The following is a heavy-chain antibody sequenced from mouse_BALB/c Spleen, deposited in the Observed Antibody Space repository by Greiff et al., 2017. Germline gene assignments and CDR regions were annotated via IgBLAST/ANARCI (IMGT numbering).Heavy chain of an antibody. J-gene: IGHJ4*01. Sequence: VQVVESGAELVRPGSSVKISCKASGYAFSSYWMNWVKQRPGQGLEWIGQIYPGDGDTNYNGKFKGKATLTADKSSSTAYMQLSSLTSEDSAVYFCARSRGNYAYYYAMDYWGQGTSVTVSS. CDR1: GYAFSSYW. D-gene: IGHD2-1*01. CDR3: ARSRGNYAYYYAMDY. CDR2: IYPGDGDT. V-gene: IGHV1-80*01.